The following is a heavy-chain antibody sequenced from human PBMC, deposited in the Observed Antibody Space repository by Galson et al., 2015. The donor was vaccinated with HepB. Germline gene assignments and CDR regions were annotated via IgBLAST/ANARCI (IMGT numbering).Heavy chain of an antibody. Sequence: SLRLSCAASGFTFSSYSMNWVRQAPGKGLEWVSSISSSSSTIYYADSVKGRFTISRDNAKNSLYLQMNSLRAEDTAVYYCARSRGPEDIVVVVAANAFDIWGQGTMVTVSS. V-gene: IGHV3-48*01. J-gene: IGHJ3*02. CDR3: ARSRGPEDIVVVVAANAFDI. CDR2: ISSSSSTI. D-gene: IGHD2-15*01. CDR1: GFTFSSYS.